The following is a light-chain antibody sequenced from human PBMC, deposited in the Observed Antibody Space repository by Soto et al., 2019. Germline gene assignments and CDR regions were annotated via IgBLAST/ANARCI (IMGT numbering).Light chain of an antibody. CDR2: GAS. Sequence: EIVMTQSPATLSVSPEERVTLSCRASQSVRDNLAWYQQKPGQAPRLLIYGASTRATTTTARFSGSGSGTEFTLTLSSLQSEDFAVYFCQQSNNWPYTFGQGTKLDIK. CDR1: QSVRDN. J-gene: IGKJ2*01. V-gene: IGKV3-15*01. CDR3: QQSNNWPYT.